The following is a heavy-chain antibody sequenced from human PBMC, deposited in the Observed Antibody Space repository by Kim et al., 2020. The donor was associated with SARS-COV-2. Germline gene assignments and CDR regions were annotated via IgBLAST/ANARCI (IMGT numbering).Heavy chain of an antibody. V-gene: IGHV4-4*02. Sequence: SETLSLTCAVSGGSISSSNWWSWVRQPPRKGLEWIGEIYHSGSTNYNPSLKSRVTISVDKSKNQFSLKLSSVTAADTAVYYCARGQRGPSLVGATVFDYWGQGTLVTVSS. CDR1: GGSISSSNW. CDR3: ARGQRGPSLVGATVFDY. CDR2: IYHSGST. D-gene: IGHD1-26*01. J-gene: IGHJ4*02.